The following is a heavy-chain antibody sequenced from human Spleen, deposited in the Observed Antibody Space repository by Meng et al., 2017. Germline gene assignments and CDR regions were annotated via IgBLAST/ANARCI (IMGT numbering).Heavy chain of an antibody. J-gene: IGHJ4*03. Sequence: GSLRLSCTVSGASITSYYWTWIRQPPGKGLEWIGYMYYSGSTSYNPSLKSRVTILVDTSKNQFSLKLNSVTAADTAVYYCAKDHDSSGYYPSDFDYWGRGPLAPFP. V-gene: IGHV4-59*01. CDR2: MYYSGST. CDR3: AKDHDSSGYYPSDFDY. CDR1: GASITSYY. D-gene: IGHD3-22*01.